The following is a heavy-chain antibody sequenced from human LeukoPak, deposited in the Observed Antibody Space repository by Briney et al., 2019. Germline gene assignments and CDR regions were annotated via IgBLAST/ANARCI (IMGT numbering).Heavy chain of an antibody. V-gene: IGHV1-69*05. CDR2: IIPIFGTA. D-gene: IGHD5-18*01. CDR1: GGTFSSYA. J-gene: IGHJ4*02. Sequence: GASVKASCKASGGTFSSYAISWVRQAPGQGLEWMGGIIPIFGTANYAQKFQGRVTITTNESTSTAYMELSSLRSEDTAVYYCARDLAGYSYGYTSWGQGTLVTVSS. CDR3: ARDLAGYSYGYTS.